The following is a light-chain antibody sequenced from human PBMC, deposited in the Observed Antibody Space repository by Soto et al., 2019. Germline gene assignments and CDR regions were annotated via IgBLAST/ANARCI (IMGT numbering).Light chain of an antibody. J-gene: IGKJ3*01. CDR2: AAS. V-gene: IGKV1-12*02. CDR1: QVINNW. Sequence: DIQMTQSPSSVSASVGDRVTITCRASQVINNWLAWYQQKPGKAPNLLIYAASTLQTGVPSRFSGSGSETDFTLTISSLQPEDFATYYCQQANSFPFTFGPGTKVDI. CDR3: QQANSFPFT.